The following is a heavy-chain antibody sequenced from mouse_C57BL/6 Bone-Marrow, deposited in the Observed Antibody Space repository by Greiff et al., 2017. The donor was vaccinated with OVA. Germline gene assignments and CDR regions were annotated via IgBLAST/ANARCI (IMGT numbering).Heavy chain of an antibody. Sequence: VQLQQSGAELVKPGASVKISCKASGYTFTDYYINWVKQRPGQGLEWIAKIGPGSGSTYYNEKFKGKATLTADKSSSTAYMQLSSLTSEDSAVYFCTYDYDPWFAYWGQGTLVTVSA. V-gene: IGHV1-77*01. CDR3: TYDYDPWFAY. D-gene: IGHD2-4*01. CDR1: GYTFTDYY. J-gene: IGHJ3*01. CDR2: IGPGSGST.